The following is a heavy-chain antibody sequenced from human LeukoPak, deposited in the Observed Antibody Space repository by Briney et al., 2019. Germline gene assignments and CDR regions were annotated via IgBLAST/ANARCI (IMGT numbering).Heavy chain of an antibody. Sequence: GGSLRLSCAASGFSLSAYGVHWVRQAPGKGLEWVAVIWYDGTSKDYADSVKGRFTFSRDNSKNTLYLQMNSLTVEGTAVYYCARSQSSSLIDYWGQGTLVTVSS. CDR1: GFSLSAYG. CDR3: ARSQSSSLIDY. D-gene: IGHD6-13*01. CDR2: IWYDGTSK. J-gene: IGHJ4*02. V-gene: IGHV3-33*01.